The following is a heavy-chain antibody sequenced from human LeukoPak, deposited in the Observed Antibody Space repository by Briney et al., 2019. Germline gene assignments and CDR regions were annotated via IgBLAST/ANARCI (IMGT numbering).Heavy chain of an antibody. Sequence: SVKVSCKASGYTFTSYGISWVRQAPGQGLEWMGGIIPIFGTANYAQKFQGRVTITADESTSTAYMELSSLRSEDTAVYYCARELGYCTNGVCYTHAFDIWGQGTMVTVSS. CDR2: IIPIFGTA. CDR3: ARELGYCTNGVCYTHAFDI. V-gene: IGHV1-69*13. CDR1: GYTFTSYG. D-gene: IGHD2-8*01. J-gene: IGHJ3*02.